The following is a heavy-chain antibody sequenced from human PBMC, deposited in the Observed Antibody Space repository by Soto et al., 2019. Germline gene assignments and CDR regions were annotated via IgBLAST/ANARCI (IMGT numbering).Heavy chain of an antibody. CDR2: IYYSGST. CDR1: GGSISGGDYY. D-gene: IGHD2-2*01. CDR3: ARAGCDCISTSCYCNLFDP. V-gene: IGHV4-30-4*01. J-gene: IGHJ5*02. Sequence: PSETLSLTCTVSGGSISGGDYYWSWIRQPPGKGLEWIGYIYYSGSTYYNPSLKSRVTISVDTSKNQFSLKLSSVTAADTAVYYCARAGCDCISTSCYCNLFDPSGQRTLVTVSA.